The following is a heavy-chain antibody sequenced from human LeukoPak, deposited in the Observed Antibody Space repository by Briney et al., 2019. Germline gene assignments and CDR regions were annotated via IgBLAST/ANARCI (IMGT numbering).Heavy chain of an antibody. CDR1: GFTFSSYA. V-gene: IGHV3-64D*09. CDR3: VKEGVVVAATLAFDY. CDR2: ISSNGGST. J-gene: IGHJ4*02. D-gene: IGHD2-15*01. Sequence: GGSLRLSCLASGFTFSSYAMHWVRQAPGKGLEYVSAISSNGGSTYYADSVKGRFTISRDNSKNTLYLQMSSLRAEDTAVYYCVKEGVVVAATLAFDYWGQGTLVTVSS.